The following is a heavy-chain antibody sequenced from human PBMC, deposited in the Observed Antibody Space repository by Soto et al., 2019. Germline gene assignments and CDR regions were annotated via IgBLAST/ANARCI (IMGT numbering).Heavy chain of an antibody. J-gene: IGHJ5*01. V-gene: IGHV1-69*12. D-gene: IGHD6-13*01. CDR1: GDIFKTYS. CDR3: ARLWGIADHDS. CDR2: VIPILGKP. Sequence: QVQLVQSGVEVKKPGSSVKVSCKSSGDIFKTYSVSWLRQAPGQGLEWMGGVIPILGKPMYAQKFQDRLTITADESTRTVFMALTSLISDDTAVYFCARLWGIADHDSWGQGTRVMVSS.